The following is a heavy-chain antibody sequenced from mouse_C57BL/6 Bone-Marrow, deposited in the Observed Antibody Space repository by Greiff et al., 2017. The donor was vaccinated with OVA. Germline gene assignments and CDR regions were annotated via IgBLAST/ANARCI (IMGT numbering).Heavy chain of an antibody. CDR1: GFTFSSYG. CDR3: ARHGIYPGAY. J-gene: IGHJ3*01. Sequence: DVKLVESGGDLVKPGGSLKLSCAASGFTFSSYGMSWVRQTPDKRLEWVATISSGGSYTYYPDSVKGRFTISRDNAKNTLYLQMSSLKSEDTAMYYCARHGIYPGAYWGQGTLVTVSA. V-gene: IGHV5-6*02. CDR2: ISSGGSYT.